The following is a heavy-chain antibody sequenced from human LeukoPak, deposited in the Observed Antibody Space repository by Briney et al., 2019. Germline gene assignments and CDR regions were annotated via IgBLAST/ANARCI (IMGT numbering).Heavy chain of an antibody. V-gene: IGHV3-30*04. CDR3: ARDREDDRLDY. CDR1: GFTFSSYA. D-gene: IGHD2-15*01. CDR2: ISYDGSNK. J-gene: IGHJ4*02. Sequence: GGSLRLSCAASGFTFSSYAMHWVRQAPGKGLEWVGVISYDGSNKYYADSVKGRFTISRDNSKNTLYLQMNSLRAEDTAVYYCARDREDDRLDYWGQGTLVTVSS.